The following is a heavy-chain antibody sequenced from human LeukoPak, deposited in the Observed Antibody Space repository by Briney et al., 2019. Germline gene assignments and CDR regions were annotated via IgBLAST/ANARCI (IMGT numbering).Heavy chain of an antibody. V-gene: IGHV4-39*07. Sequence: PSETLSLTCTVSGGSISSSSYYWGWIRQPPGKGLEWIASIYYSGSTYYNPSLKSRVTISVGTSKNQFSLKLSSVTAADTAVYYCARESSPYCSSTSCYIWYFDLWGRGTLVTVSS. CDR3: ARESSPYCSSTSCYIWYFDL. D-gene: IGHD2-2*02. CDR1: GGSISSSSYY. CDR2: IYYSGST. J-gene: IGHJ2*01.